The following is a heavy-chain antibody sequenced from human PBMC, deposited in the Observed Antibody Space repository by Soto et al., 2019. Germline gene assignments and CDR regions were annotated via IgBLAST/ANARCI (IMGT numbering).Heavy chain of an antibody. CDR1: GLTVSGTKY. CDR2: LYDVFGS. J-gene: IGHJ3*01. V-gene: IGHV3-53*01. CDR3: ASWHEREHAYDV. Sequence: DVQLVESGGGLIQPGESLRLSCAAFGLTVSGTKYVAWVRQAPGKGLEWVAALYDVFGSFYADSVKGRFTTSSDRSKSTVYLQMNDLRPDDTAVYYCASWHEREHAYDVWGQGTTVIVSS. D-gene: IGHD1-1*01.